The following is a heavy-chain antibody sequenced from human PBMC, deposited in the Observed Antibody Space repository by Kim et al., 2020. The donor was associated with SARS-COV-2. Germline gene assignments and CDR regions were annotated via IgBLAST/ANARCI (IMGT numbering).Heavy chain of an antibody. Sequence: PSLKSRVTISVDTSKNQFSRKLSSVTAADTAVYYCARPIAVAGRDAFDIWGQGTMVTVSS. V-gene: IGHV4-39*01. D-gene: IGHD6-19*01. J-gene: IGHJ3*02. CDR3: ARPIAVAGRDAFDI.